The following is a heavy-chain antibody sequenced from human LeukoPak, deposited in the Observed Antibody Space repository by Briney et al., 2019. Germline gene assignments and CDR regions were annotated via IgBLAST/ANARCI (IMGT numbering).Heavy chain of an antibody. Sequence: SETLSLTCTVSGGSISSSYWSWIRQPPGKGLEWIGYIYGSGSTNYNPSLKSRVTISVDTSKNLFSLKLSSVTAADTAVYYCARLQYTGSYYPDSCGQGILVTVSS. CDR3: ARLQYTGSYYPDS. CDR2: IYGSGST. V-gene: IGHV4-59*08. CDR1: GGSISSSY. D-gene: IGHD1-26*01. J-gene: IGHJ4*02.